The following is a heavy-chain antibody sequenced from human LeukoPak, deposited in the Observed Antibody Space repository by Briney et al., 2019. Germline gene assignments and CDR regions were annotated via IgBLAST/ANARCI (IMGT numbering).Heavy chain of an antibody. CDR2: MNPGGST. J-gene: IGHJ6*03. D-gene: IGHD3-22*01. Sequence: SETLSLTCAVYGGSFSGYYWTWIRQTPEKGLEWIGEMNPGGSTSYNPSLKSRVTISVDTSKNQFSLKLSSVTAADMAVYYCARGRQDVTVIVVVMTAVSYYLDVWGKGTTVTVS. CDR1: GGSFSGYY. CDR3: ARGRQDVTVIVVVMTAVSYYLDV. V-gene: IGHV4-34*01.